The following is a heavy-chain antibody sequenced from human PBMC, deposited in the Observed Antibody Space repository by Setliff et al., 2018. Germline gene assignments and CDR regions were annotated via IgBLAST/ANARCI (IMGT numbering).Heavy chain of an antibody. CDR3: ARGSDDFWSGYYFDS. Sequence: SETLSLTCTVSGGSISSYYWSWIRQPAGKGLEWIGRIYTSGSTHYNPSLKSRVTISVDTSKNQFSLKLSSVTAADTAVYYCARGSDDFWSGYYFDSWGQGTTVTVSS. CDR1: GGSISSYY. J-gene: IGHJ4*03. CDR2: IYTSGST. V-gene: IGHV4-4*07. D-gene: IGHD3-3*01.